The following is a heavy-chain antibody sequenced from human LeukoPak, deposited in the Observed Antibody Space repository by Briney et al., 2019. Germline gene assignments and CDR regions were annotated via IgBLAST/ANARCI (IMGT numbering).Heavy chain of an antibody. CDR1: GGSVSSGNLY. D-gene: IGHD5-18*01. CDR2: IYYSGST. Sequence: SETLSLTCTVSGGSVSSGNLYWSWIRQPPGKGLEWIGYIYYSGSTNYNPSLKSRVTVSADMSKNQFSLKLNSVTAADTAVYYCARTTAMVTRYWFDPWGQGTLVTVSS. J-gene: IGHJ5*02. CDR3: ARTTAMVTRYWFDP. V-gene: IGHV4-61*01.